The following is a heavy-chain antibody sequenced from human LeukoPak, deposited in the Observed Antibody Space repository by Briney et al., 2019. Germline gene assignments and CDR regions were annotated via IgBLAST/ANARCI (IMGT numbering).Heavy chain of an antibody. D-gene: IGHD3-10*01. CDR2: IDFDGIRT. J-gene: IGHJ4*02. Sequence: GGSLRLSCTASGFSVSSNYMSWVRQAPGKGLEWVSRIDFDGIRTNYADSVKGRFTISRDNAKNTLYLQMNSLRAEDTAVYYCARGVTGGYYFDYWGQGTLVTVSS. V-gene: IGHV3-74*01. CDR1: GFSVSSNY. CDR3: ARGVTGGYYFDY.